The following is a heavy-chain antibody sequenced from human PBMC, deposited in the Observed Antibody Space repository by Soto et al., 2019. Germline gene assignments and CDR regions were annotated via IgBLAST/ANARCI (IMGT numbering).Heavy chain of an antibody. D-gene: IGHD5-18*01. J-gene: IGHJ6*02. CDR3: ARHSLWSSDYYYGMDV. Sequence: PGESLKISCKGSGYSFTNYWIGWVRQMPGKGLEWMGIIYPGDSGTRYSPSFQGQVTISADKSISTAYLQWSSLKASDTAMYYCARHSLWSSDYYYGMDVWGQGTTVTVSS. V-gene: IGHV5-51*01. CDR2: IYPGDSGT. CDR1: GYSFTNYW.